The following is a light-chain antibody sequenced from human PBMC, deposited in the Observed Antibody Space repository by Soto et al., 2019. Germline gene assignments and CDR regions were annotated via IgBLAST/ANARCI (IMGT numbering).Light chain of an antibody. V-gene: IGKV1-5*03. J-gene: IGKJ1*01. CDR2: EAS. Sequence: DIQMTQSPSTLSASVGDRVTITCRASQSISGSLAWYQQKPVKAPKLLIYEASNLKSGVPSRFSGSGSGTEYTLTISSLQPGDSASYYGEQYNGYWTFGQGTSVEIK. CDR3: EQYNGYWT. CDR1: QSISGS.